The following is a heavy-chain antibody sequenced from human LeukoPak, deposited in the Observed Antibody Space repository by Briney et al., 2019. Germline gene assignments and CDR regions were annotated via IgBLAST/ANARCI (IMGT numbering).Heavy chain of an antibody. Sequence: ASVKVSCKASGYTFTDYTMHWLRQAPGQRLDWMGWINGGSGNTKYSPEFQGRVTITRDASASTAYMELSSLRSEDTAVYYCANPRYDSSGYYYVDWGQGTLVTVSS. CDR2: INGGSGNT. V-gene: IGHV1-3*01. J-gene: IGHJ4*02. D-gene: IGHD3-22*01. CDR3: ANPRYDSSGYYYVD. CDR1: GYTFTDYT.